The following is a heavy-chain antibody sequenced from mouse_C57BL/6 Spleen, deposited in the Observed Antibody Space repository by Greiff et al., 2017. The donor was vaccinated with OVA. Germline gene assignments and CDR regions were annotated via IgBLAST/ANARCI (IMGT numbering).Heavy chain of an antibody. CDR1: GFTFSDYG. D-gene: IGHD2-1*01. CDR3: ARPYGNFYWYFDV. J-gene: IGHJ1*03. Sequence: EVKLMESGGGLVKPGGSLKLSCAASGFTFSDYGMHWVRQAPEKGLEWVAYISSGSSTIYYADTVKGRFTISRDNAKNTLFLQMTSLRSEDTAMYYCARPYGNFYWYFDVWGTGTTVTVSS. V-gene: IGHV5-17*01. CDR2: ISSGSSTI.